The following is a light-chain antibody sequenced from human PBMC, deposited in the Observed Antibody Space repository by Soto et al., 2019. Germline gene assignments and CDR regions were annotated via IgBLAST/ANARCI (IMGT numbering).Light chain of an antibody. CDR2: DAS. CDR3: QQYDSLPYT. J-gene: IGKJ2*01. Sequence: DIRMTQSPSSLSASLGDRITITCQASQVITTSLSWLQQRPGKAPRLLIFDASYLEAGVPSRFSGSGSGTDFSFTISSLQPEDIATYYCQQYDSLPYTFGQGTKLEIK. V-gene: IGKV1-33*01. CDR1: QVITTS.